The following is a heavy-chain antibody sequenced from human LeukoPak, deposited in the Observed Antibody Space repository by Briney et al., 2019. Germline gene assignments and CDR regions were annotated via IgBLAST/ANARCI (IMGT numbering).Heavy chain of an antibody. CDR1: GFTLSGYW. CDR2: MNRDGTVT. V-gene: IGHV3-74*01. Sequence: PGGSLRLSCAASGFTLSGYWMHWVRQAPGEGLMWVSRMNRDGTVTTYADSVRGRFTISRDNAKNTLYLQMSSLRAEDTAVYYCARYVVASACFDSWGQGTPVTVSS. CDR3: ARYVVASACFDS. J-gene: IGHJ4*02. D-gene: IGHD2-21*01.